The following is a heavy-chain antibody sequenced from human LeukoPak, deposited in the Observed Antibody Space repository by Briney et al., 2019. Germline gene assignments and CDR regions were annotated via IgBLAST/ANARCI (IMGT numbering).Heavy chain of an antibody. CDR2: ISGSGGST. CDR1: GFTFSSYA. Sequence: PGASLRLSCAAFGFTFSSYAMSWVRQAPGKGLEWVSAISGSGGSTYYADSVKGRFTISRDNSKNTLYLQMNSLRAEDTAVYYCAKGLLWPPKNFDYWGQGTLVTVSS. V-gene: IGHV3-23*01. J-gene: IGHJ4*02. D-gene: IGHD3-10*01. CDR3: AKGLLWPPKNFDY.